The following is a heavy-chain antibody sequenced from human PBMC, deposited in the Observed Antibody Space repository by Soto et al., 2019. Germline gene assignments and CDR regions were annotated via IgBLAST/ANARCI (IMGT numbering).Heavy chain of an antibody. Sequence: ESGGGVVQPGGSLRLSCAASGFSFSRYGMHWVRQAPGKGLEWVAVIWNDSSNKLYPDSVRGRFTISRDNSKSTLFLQMNSLRAEDTAVYYCATSNWNFFDYWGQGALVTVSS. CDR2: IWNDSSNK. CDR3: ATSNWNFFDY. D-gene: IGHD1-20*01. CDR1: GFSFSRYG. J-gene: IGHJ4*02. V-gene: IGHV3-33*03.